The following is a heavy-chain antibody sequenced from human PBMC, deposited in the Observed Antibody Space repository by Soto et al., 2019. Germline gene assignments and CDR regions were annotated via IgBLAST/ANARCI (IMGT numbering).Heavy chain of an antibody. J-gene: IGHJ4*02. CDR3: ARGWETVGTTTPFAY. V-gene: IGHV1-69*13. D-gene: IGHD1-26*01. CDR2: IIPMFGTA. CDR1: GGTFSTYA. Sequence: SVKVSCKASGGTFSTYAITWVRQAPGQGLEWMGGIIPMFGTANYAQKFRGRVTVTADESTSTAHMELSSLRSEDTAVYYCARGWETVGTTTPFAYWGQGTLVTVSS.